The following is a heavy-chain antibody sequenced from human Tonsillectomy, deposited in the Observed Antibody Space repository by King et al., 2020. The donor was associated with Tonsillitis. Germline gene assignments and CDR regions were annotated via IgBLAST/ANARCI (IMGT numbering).Heavy chain of an antibody. V-gene: IGHV1-2*02. CDR1: GYTFTGYY. CDR2: INPNSGGP. J-gene: IGHJ3*02. Sequence: EQLVQSGAEVKKPGASVKVSCKASGYTFTGYYMHWVRQAPGQGLEWMGWINPNSGGPNYAQKFQGRVTMTRDTSISTAYMELSRLRSDDTAVYYCAREPYSSSWDDAFDIWGQGTMVTVSS. D-gene: IGHD6-13*01. CDR3: AREPYSSSWDDAFDI.